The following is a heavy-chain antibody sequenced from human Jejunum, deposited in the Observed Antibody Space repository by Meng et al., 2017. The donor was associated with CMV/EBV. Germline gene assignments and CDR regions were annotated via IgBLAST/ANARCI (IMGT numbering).Heavy chain of an antibody. CDR1: GFTLHTKR. Sequence: AGSGFTLHTKRLKRRRQGLAKGLEWVYNINDDGSVTYYVDSAKGRFNISRDNAKNTLYLQMDDLRDEDTAVYYCARMGYGFECFDVWGQGTMVTVSS. CDR2: INDDGSVT. CDR3: ARMGYGFECFDV. V-gene: IGHV3-7*01. D-gene: IGHD5-12*01. J-gene: IGHJ3*01.